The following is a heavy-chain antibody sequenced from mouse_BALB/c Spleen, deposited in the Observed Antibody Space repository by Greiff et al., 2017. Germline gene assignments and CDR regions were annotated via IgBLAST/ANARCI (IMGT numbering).Heavy chain of an antibody. V-gene: IGHV5-6*02. D-gene: IGHD2-14*01. CDR1: GFTFSSYG. CDR3: ARSYYRYDGYFDY. CDR2: ISSGGSYT. Sequence: DVMLVESGGDLVKPGGSLKLSCAASGFTFSSYGMSWVRQTPDKRLEWVATISSGGSYTYYPDSVKGRFTISRDNAKNTLYLQMSSLKSEDTAMYYCARSYYRYDGYFDYWGQGTTPTVSS. J-gene: IGHJ2*01.